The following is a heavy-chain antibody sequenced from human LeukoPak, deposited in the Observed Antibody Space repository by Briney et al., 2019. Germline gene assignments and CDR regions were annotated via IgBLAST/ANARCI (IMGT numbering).Heavy chain of an antibody. Sequence: SETLSLTCTVSGYSISSGYYWGWIRQPPGQGLAWIGSIYHSGSTYYNPSLKSRVTISVDTSKNQFSLKLSSVTAADTAVYYCARVSSSSGHFDYWGQGTLVTVSS. CDR2: IYHSGST. CDR1: GYSISSGYY. J-gene: IGHJ4*02. V-gene: IGHV4-38-2*02. D-gene: IGHD6-6*01. CDR3: ARVSSSSGHFDY.